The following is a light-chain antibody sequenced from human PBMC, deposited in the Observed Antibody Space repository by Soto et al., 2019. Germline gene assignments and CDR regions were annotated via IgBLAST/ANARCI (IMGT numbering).Light chain of an antibody. Sequence: QSVLTQPASVSGSPGQSITLSCTGSSSDVGRYNLVSWYQHHPGKAPKLIIYEAIKRPSGISDRFSGSKSGNTASLTISGLQAEDEADYSCCSYGGYSTFVVFGGATQLTVL. CDR3: CSYGGYSTFVV. J-gene: IGLJ2*01. V-gene: IGLV2-23*02. CDR2: EAI. CDR1: SSDVGRYNL.